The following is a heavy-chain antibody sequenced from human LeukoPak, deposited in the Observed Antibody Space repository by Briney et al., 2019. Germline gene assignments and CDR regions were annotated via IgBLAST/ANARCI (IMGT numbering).Heavy chain of an antibody. D-gene: IGHD4-23*01. V-gene: IGHV3-53*01. Sequence: GGSLRLSCAASGFTVSSNYMSWVRQAPGKGLEWVSVIYSGGSTYYADSVKGRFTISRDNSKNTLYLQMNSLRAEDTAVYYCASTTTVGPRWFDYWGQGTLVTVSS. CDR2: IYSGGST. CDR3: ASTTTVGPRWFDY. CDR1: GFTVSSNY. J-gene: IGHJ4*02.